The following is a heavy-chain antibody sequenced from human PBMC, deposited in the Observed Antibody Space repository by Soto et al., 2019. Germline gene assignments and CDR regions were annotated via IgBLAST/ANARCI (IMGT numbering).Heavy chain of an antibody. Sequence: PGGSLTLSCSASGFTFSDYYMTWIRQAPGKGPECVSYISSSSSYTNYADSVKGRFTISRDNAKNSLYLQMNSLRAEDTAVYYFARAAVPASNYQPSYHYGMDVWAQETTVPISS. CDR1: GFTFSDYY. CDR2: ISSSSSYT. CDR3: ARAAVPASNYQPSYHYGMDV. D-gene: IGHD1-7*01. V-gene: IGHV3-11*06. J-gene: IGHJ6*02.